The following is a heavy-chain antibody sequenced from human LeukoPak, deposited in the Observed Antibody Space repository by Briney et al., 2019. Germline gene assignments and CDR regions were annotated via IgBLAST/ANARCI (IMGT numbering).Heavy chain of an antibody. J-gene: IGHJ3*02. V-gene: IGHV3-7*03. D-gene: IGHD3-16*01. CDR2: INQDGTEK. Sequence: GGSLRLSCAASGFTFSSYWMSWVRQAPGEGLEWVAKINQDGTEKAYVDSVKGRFTISRDNAKNSLYLQLNSLRAEDTAVYYCARGWASSRRKAFDIWGQGTMVTVSS. CDR3: ARGWASSRRKAFDI. CDR1: GFTFSSYW.